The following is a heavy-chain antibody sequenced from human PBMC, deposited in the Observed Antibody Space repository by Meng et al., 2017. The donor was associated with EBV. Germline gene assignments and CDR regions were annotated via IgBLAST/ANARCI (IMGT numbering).Heavy chain of an antibody. CDR2: IYSGGST. D-gene: IGHD5-12*01. CDR3: AKHRLGPLDY. Sequence: EGQLVESVGGLVQPGGSLRLSCAASGCTVSSNSMSWVRQAPGKGLEWVSVIYSGGSTYYADSVKGRFTISRDNSKNTLYLQMNSLRAEDTAVYYCAKHRLGPLDYWGQGTLVTVSS. V-gene: IGHV3-66*04. CDR1: GCTVSSNS. J-gene: IGHJ4*02.